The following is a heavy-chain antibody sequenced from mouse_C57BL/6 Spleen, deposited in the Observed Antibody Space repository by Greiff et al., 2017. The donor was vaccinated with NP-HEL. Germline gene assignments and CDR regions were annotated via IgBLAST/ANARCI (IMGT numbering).Heavy chain of an antibody. J-gene: IGHJ2*01. CDR1: GYAFSSSW. D-gene: IGHD2-14*01. Sequence: QVQLQQSGPELVKPGASVKISCKASGYAFSSSWMNWVKQRPGKGLEWIGRIYPGDGDTNYNGKFKGKATLTADKSSSTAYMQLSSLTSEDSAVYFCARSRGYFYYFDYWGQGTTLTVSS. V-gene: IGHV1-82*01. CDR3: ARSRGYFYYFDY. CDR2: IYPGDGDT.